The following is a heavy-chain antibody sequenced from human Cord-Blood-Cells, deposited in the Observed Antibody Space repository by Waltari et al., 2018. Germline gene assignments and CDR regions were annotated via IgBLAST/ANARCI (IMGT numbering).Heavy chain of an antibody. Sequence: QVQLVQSGAEVKKPGASVKVSCKASGYTFTGYYLHWVRQALGQGLEWMGRINPNSGGTNYAQKFQGRVTMTRDTSISTAYMELSRLRSDDTAVYYCARETGGVTIFGVVDYWGQGTLVTVSS. CDR1: GYTFTGYY. CDR3: ARETGGVTIFGVVDY. J-gene: IGHJ4*02. D-gene: IGHD3-3*01. CDR2: INPNSGGT. V-gene: IGHV1-2*06.